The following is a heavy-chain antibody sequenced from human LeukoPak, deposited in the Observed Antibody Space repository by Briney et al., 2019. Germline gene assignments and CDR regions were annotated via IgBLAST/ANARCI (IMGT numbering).Heavy chain of an antibody. V-gene: IGHV3-48*01. CDR2: ISSSSSTI. J-gene: IGHJ5*02. CDR3: ARDVEFDP. CDR1: GFTFSSYS. Sequence: GGSLKLSCAASGFTFSSYSMNWVRQAPGKGLEWVSYISSSSSTIYYADSVKGRFTISRDNAKNSLYLQMNSLGAEDTAVYYCARDVEFDPWGQGTLVTVSS.